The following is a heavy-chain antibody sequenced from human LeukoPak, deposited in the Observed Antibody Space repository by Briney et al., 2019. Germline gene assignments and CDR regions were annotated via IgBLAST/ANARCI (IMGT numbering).Heavy chain of an antibody. V-gene: IGHV3-7*01. J-gene: IGHJ4*02. CDR2: IKTDGSET. CDR3: GRAFPPLRTSSAGDL. D-gene: IGHD3-16*01. CDR1: GFSFSSYW. Sequence: PGGSLRLSCAASGFSFSSYWMTWVRQAPGKGLECVANIKTDGSETYYLDSVKGRFTISRDNAKNSLYLQMNSLRVEDTAIYYCGRAFPPLRTSSAGDLWGQGILVTVSS.